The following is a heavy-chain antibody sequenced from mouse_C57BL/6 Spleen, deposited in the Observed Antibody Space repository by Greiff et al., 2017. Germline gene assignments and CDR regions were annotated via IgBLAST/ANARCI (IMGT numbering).Heavy chain of an antibody. J-gene: IGHJ4*01. D-gene: IGHD2-10*01. V-gene: IGHV1-64*01. CDR2: IHPNSGST. CDR1: GYTFTSYW. Sequence: QVQLKQPGAELVKPGASVKLSCKASGYTFTSYWMHWVKQRPGQGLEWIGMIHPNSGSTNYNEKFKSKATLTVDKSSSTAYMQLSSLTSEDSAVYYCARRSSSYYRDAMDYWGQGTSVTVSS. CDR3: ARRSSSYYRDAMDY.